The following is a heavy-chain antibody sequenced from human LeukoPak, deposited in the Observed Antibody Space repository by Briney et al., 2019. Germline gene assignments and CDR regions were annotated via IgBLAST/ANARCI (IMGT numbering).Heavy chain of an antibody. J-gene: IGHJ4*02. CDR2: ISGSGGST. V-gene: IGHV3-23*01. D-gene: IGHD6-19*01. CDR3: AKGRALVSGRTYYFDS. CDR1: VFTSSYYA. Sequence: PGGSLRLSCASSVFTSSYYAMSWVRQAPGKGLEWVSAISGSGGSTYYADSVKGRFTISRDNFKNILSLQMNRLRVEDTAVYYCAKGRALVSGRTYYFDSWGQGALVTVSS.